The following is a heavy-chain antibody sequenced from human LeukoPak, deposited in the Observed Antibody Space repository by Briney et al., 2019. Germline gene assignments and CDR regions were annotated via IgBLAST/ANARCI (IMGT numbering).Heavy chain of an antibody. V-gene: IGHV4-59*01. D-gene: IGHD3-22*01. CDR3: ARVSIIVIRGSHWFDP. J-gene: IGHJ5*02. CDR2: IYYSGST. Sequence: NPSETLSLTCTVSGGSISSYYWSWIRQPPGKGLEWIGYIYYSGSTNYNPSLESRVTISVDTSKNQFSLKLSSVTAADTAVYYCARVSIIVIRGSHWFDPWGQGTLVTVSS. CDR1: GGSISSYY.